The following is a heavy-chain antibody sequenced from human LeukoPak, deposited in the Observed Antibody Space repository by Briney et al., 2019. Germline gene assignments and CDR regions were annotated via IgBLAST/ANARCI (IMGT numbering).Heavy chain of an antibody. J-gene: IGHJ4*02. D-gene: IGHD3-22*01. V-gene: IGHV5-51*01. CDR3: ARRVDSGYSFDF. CDR2: IYPGDSDT. Sequence: GESLKISCKGSGYSLSSYWIAWVRQMPGKGLEWMGFIYPGDSDTRYSPSFQGQVTVSADRSISTAYLQWSSLKASDTAMYYCARRVDSGYSFDFWGQGSLVTVSS. CDR1: GYSLSSYW.